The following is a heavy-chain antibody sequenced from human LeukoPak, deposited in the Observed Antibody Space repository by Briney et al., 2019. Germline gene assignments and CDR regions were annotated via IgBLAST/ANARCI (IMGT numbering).Heavy chain of an antibody. J-gene: IGHJ4*01. D-gene: IGHD3-3*01. CDR2: IWYDGTVK. CDR3: ARGFLDFDY. Sequence: PGGSLRLSCVGSGFTFSRFNMHWVRQAPGKGLEWVALIWYDGTVKYYAASVEGRFTISRDDSKNTVYLEMNSLRVEDTALYYCARGFLDFDYWGHGTLLTVSS. V-gene: IGHV3-33*01. CDR1: GFTFSRFN.